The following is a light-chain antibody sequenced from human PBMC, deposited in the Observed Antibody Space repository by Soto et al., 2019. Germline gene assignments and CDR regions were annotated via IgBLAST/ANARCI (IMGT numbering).Light chain of an antibody. Sequence: QPVLTQPPSVSGAPGLRVTISCTGITSNIGAGYDVNWYQQLPGTAPKLLIYGNSNRPSGVPDRFSGSKSGTSASLAITGLQAEDEADYYCQSYDSSLSGLVFGTGTKVTVL. V-gene: IGLV1-40*01. CDR1: TSNIGAGYD. CDR3: QSYDSSLSGLV. CDR2: GNS. J-gene: IGLJ1*01.